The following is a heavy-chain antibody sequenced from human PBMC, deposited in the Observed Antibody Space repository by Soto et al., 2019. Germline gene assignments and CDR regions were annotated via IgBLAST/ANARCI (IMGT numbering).Heavy chain of an antibody. D-gene: IGHD3-9*01. V-gene: IGHV3-23*01. Sequence: EVQLLESGGGLVQPGGSLRLSCAASGFTFSSYAMSWVRQAPGKGLEWVSAISGSGGSTYYADSVKGRFTISRDNSKNTLYLQMTSLRAEDTAVYYCAKDGNPIPYVTGYYRLGWFDPWGQGTLVTVSS. CDR3: AKDGNPIPYVTGYYRLGWFDP. J-gene: IGHJ5*02. CDR2: ISGSGGST. CDR1: GFTFSSYA.